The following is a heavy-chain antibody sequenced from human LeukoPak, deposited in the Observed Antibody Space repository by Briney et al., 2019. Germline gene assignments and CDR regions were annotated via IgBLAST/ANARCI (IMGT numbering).Heavy chain of an antibody. J-gene: IGHJ4*02. V-gene: IGHV4-59*01. Sequence: TSETLSLTCTVSGGSMSSYYWNWIRQPPGKGLERIGYIHYSGSTNYNHSLKRRGTIVVDKFKKQFPLKLGSVTAADTGVDYCARVTGTWSPPDYWGQGTLVTVST. CDR1: GGSMSSYY. D-gene: IGHD1-14*01. CDR3: ARVTGTWSPPDY. CDR2: IHYSGST.